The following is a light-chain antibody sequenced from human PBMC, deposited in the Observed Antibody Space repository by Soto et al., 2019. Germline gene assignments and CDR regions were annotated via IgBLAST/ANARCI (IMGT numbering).Light chain of an antibody. J-gene: IGKJ5*01. V-gene: IGKV3-20*01. CDR3: QQYGGSPIT. Sequence: EAVLTQSPGTLSLSPGERATLSCRARQSVSNNYVAWYQQKPGQPPRLLIYGASSRATGIPDRFSGSGSGTDFILTISRLEPEDLAVYYCQQYGGSPITFGQGTRLEI. CDR1: QSVSNNY. CDR2: GAS.